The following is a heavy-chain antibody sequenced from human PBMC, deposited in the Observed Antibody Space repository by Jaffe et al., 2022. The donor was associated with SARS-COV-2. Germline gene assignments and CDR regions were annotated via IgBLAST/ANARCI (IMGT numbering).Heavy chain of an antibody. V-gene: IGHV3-15*01. CDR2: IKSKTDGGTT. CDR3: TTDLIVGAIGSLTDY. J-gene: IGHJ4*02. D-gene: IGHD1-26*01. Sequence: EVQLVESGGGLVKPGGSLRLSCAASGFTFSNAWMSWVRQAPGKGLEWVGRIKSKTDGGTTDYAAPVKGRFTISRDDSKNTLYLQMNSLKTEDTAVYYCTTDLIVGAIGSLTDYWGQGTLVTVSS. CDR1: GFTFSNAW.